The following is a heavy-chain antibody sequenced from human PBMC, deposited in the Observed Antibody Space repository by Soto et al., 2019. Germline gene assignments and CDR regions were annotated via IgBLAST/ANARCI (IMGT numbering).Heavy chain of an antibody. V-gene: IGHV5-51*01. J-gene: IGHJ3*02. CDR3: ARSPTYYYDSSGYYYGNAFDI. D-gene: IGHD3-22*01. CDR1: GYSFTSYW. CDR2: IYPGDSDT. Sequence: PGESLKISCKGSGYSFTSYWIGGVRQMPGKGLEWMGIIYPGDSDTRYSPSFQGQVTISADKSISTAYLQWSSLKASDTAMYYCARSPTYYYDSSGYYYGNAFDIWGQGTMVTVSS.